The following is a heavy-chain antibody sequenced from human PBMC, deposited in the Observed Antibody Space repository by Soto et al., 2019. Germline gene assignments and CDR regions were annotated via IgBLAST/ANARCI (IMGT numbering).Heavy chain of an antibody. CDR1: GGSISSYY. Sequence: SETLSLTCTVSGGSISSYYWSWIRQPAGKGLEWIGRIYTSGSTNYNPSLKSRVTMSVDTSKNQFSLRLSSVTAADTAVYYCARDKERGSSSWKSNWFDPWGQGTLVTVSS. J-gene: IGHJ5*02. D-gene: IGHD6-13*01. CDR3: ARDKERGSSSWKSNWFDP. CDR2: IYTSGST. V-gene: IGHV4-4*07.